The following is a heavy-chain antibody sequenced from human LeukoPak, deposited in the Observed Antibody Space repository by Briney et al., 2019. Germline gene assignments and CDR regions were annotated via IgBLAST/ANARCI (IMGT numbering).Heavy chain of an antibody. CDR3: ARGYYYDSRGYDEGYFHY. CDR2: ISTSGGTT. Sequence: GGSLRLSCAASGFTLRSYAMSWVRRAPGKGLEWVSAISTSGGTTYYSDSVKGRFTISRDNSKNTLYLQMNSLRAEDTAVYYCARGYYYDSRGYDEGYFHYWGQGTLVTVSS. CDR1: GFTLRSYA. J-gene: IGHJ4*02. D-gene: IGHD3-22*01. V-gene: IGHV3-23*01.